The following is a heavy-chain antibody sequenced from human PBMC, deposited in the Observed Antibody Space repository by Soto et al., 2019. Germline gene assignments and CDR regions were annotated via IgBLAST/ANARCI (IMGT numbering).Heavy chain of an antibody. V-gene: IGHV3-33*01. Sequence: GGSLRLSCAASGFTFSSYGMHWVRQAPGKGLEWVAVIWYDGSNKYYADSVKGRFTISRDNSKNTLYLQMNSLRAEDTAVYYCASGAFWWDDAFDIWGQGPMVTVSS. CDR3: ASGAFWWDDAFDI. CDR1: GFTFSSYG. CDR2: IWYDGSNK. J-gene: IGHJ3*02. D-gene: IGHD2-8*02.